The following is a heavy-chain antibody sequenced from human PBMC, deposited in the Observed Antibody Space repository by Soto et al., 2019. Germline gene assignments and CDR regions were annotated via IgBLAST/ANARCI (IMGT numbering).Heavy chain of an antibody. D-gene: IGHD7-27*01. CDR3: ARGDHTNGGPRY. CDR2: IYTSGST. J-gene: IGHJ4*02. V-gene: IGHV4-4*07. Sequence: SETLSLTCTVSNGSISNKYWRCIRQPAGQGLEWIVRIYTSGSTNYNPSLKSRVTISVDTSKNRFSLKLSSVTAADTAVYYCARGDHTNGGPRYWGQAPLVTLSS. CDR1: NGSISNKY.